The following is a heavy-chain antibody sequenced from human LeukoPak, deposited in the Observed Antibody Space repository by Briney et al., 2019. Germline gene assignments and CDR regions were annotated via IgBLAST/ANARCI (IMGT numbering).Heavy chain of an antibody. V-gene: IGHV3-23*01. CDR1: GFTFSSYA. J-gene: IGHJ5*02. CDR3: AKVPTVTAIFGWFDP. Sequence: GGSLRLSCAASGFTFSSYAMNWVRQAPGKGLEWVSAISGSGGSTYYADSVKGRFTISRDNSKNTLYPQMNSLRAEDTAVYYCAKVPTVTAIFGWFDPWGQGTLVTVSS. CDR2: ISGSGGST. D-gene: IGHD2-21*02.